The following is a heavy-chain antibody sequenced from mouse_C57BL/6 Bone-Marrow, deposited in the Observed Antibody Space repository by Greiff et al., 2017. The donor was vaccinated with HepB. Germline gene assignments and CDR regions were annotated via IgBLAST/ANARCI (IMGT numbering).Heavy chain of an antibody. CDR3: ARKGGGLLRSFDY. Sequence: QVQLQQSGAELVRPGTSVKMSCKASGYTFTNYWIGWAKQRPGHGLEWIGDIYPGGGYTNYNEKFKGKATLTADKSSSTAYMQFSSLTSEDSAIYYCARKGGGLLRSFDYWGQGTTLTVSS. V-gene: IGHV1-63*01. CDR1: GYTFTNYW. D-gene: IGHD1-1*01. CDR2: IYPGGGYT. J-gene: IGHJ2*01.